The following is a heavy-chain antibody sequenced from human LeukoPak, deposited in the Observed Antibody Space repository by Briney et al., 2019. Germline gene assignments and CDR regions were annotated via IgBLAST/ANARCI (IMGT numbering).Heavy chain of an antibody. V-gene: IGHV3-7*04. Sequence: PGGSLRLSCVASGFTFSSYWMTWVRQAPGKGLEWVANIKQDGGEKNFVDSVKGRFTISRDNAKNSLFLQMNSLRAEDTAVYYCAREIVPTTRNWGFDFWGQGTLVTVSS. CDR2: IKQDGGEK. J-gene: IGHJ4*02. D-gene: IGHD5-12*01. CDR1: GFTFSSYW. CDR3: AREIVPTTRNWGFDF.